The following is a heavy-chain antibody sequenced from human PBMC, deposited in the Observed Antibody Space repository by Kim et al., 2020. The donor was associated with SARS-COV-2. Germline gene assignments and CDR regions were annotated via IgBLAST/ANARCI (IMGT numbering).Heavy chain of an antibody. V-gene: IGHV5-51*01. CDR2: IYPGDSDT. CDR1: GYSFTSYW. D-gene: IGHD3-22*01. CDR3: ARPGYYDSSGYDYYYYGMDV. J-gene: IGHJ6*02. Sequence: GESLKISCKGSGYSFTSYWIGWVRQMPGKGLEWMGIIYPGDSDTRYSPSFQGQVTISADKSISTAYLQWSSLKASDTAMYYCARPGYYDSSGYDYYYYGMDVWGQGTTVTVSS.